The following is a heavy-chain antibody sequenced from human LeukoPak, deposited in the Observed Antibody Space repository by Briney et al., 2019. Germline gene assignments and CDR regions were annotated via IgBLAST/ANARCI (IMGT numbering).Heavy chain of an antibody. Sequence: GDSLKICYKGSGHTFSTDWIGWVRQMGGKVLELMGIIYSGDADTRYSPSFQGQVTISADKSLNPAYLQWTNLKASDTAMYYCARFRGELMDGFDFWGQGTLVTVSS. J-gene: IGHJ4*02. CDR2: IYSGDADT. D-gene: IGHD1-7*01. V-gene: IGHV5-51*01. CDR1: GHTFSTDW. CDR3: ARFRGELMDGFDF.